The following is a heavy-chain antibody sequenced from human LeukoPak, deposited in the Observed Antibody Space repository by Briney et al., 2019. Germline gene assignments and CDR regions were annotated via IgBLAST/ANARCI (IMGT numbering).Heavy chain of an antibody. J-gene: IGHJ4*02. CDR2: INHSGST. Sequence: SETLSLTCAVYGGSFSGYYWSWIRQPPGKGLEWIGEINHSGSTNYNPSLKSRVTISVDTSKDQFSLKLSSVTAADTAVYYCARGHIRAARKEYYFDYWGQGTLVTVSS. V-gene: IGHV4-34*01. CDR3: ARGHIRAARKEYYFDY. CDR1: GGSFSGYY. D-gene: IGHD6-6*01.